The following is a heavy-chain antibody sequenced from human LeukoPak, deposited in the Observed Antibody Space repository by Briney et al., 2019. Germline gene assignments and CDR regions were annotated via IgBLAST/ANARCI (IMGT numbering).Heavy chain of an antibody. CDR3: ARGRYNWNVGVFDY. Sequence: GSLRLSCAASGFTFSDYYMSWIRQAPGKGLQWIGEINHSGSTNYNPSLKSRVTISVDTSKNQFSLKLSSVTAADTAVYYCARGRYNWNVGVFDYWGQGTLVTVSS. V-gene: IGHV4-34*01. CDR2: INHSGST. J-gene: IGHJ4*02. CDR1: GFTFSDYY. D-gene: IGHD1-20*01.